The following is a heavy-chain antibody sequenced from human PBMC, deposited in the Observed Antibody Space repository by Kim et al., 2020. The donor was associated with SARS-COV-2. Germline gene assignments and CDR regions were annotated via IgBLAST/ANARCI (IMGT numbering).Heavy chain of an antibody. J-gene: IGHJ4*02. D-gene: IGHD4-17*01. V-gene: IGHV3-33*05. Sequence: GGSLRLSCAVCGFTLDRYGMHWVRQAPGKALEWVAVISYDEKNKYYGDSVKGRFTISRDTSKNILFLQMNSLRAEDTATYYCARISFGDAPGYWGQGTQVIVSS. CDR1: GFTLDRYG. CDR2: ISYDEKNK. CDR3: ARISFGDAPGY.